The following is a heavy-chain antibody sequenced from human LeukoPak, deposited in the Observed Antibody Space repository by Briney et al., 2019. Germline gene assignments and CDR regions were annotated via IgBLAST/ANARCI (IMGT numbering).Heavy chain of an antibody. CDR3: AREGYYGSGSPPSLYFDY. D-gene: IGHD3-10*01. CDR2: TSSDLNVK. CDR1: GFPFSTYA. J-gene: IGHJ4*02. V-gene: IGHV3-30-3*01. Sequence: GTSLRLSCAASGFPFSTYAMHWVRQAPGKGLEWVAVTSSDLNVKLYADSVKGRFTISRDNSRSTLYLQMNSLRPEDTAIYYCAREGYYGSGSPPSLYFDYWGQGTLVTVSS.